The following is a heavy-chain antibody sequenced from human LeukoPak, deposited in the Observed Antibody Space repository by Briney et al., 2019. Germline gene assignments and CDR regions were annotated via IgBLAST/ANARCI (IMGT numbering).Heavy chain of an antibody. CDR3: ARSPLKWELPGY. CDR2: IKQDGSEK. Sequence: GGSLRLSCAASGFTFSTYWLSWVRQAPGKGLEWVANIKQDGSEKYYVDSVRGRFAISRDNAKNSLYLQMNTLRAEDTATYYCARSPLKWELPGYWGQGTLVTVSS. CDR1: GFTFSTYW. D-gene: IGHD1-26*01. V-gene: IGHV3-7*01. J-gene: IGHJ4*02.